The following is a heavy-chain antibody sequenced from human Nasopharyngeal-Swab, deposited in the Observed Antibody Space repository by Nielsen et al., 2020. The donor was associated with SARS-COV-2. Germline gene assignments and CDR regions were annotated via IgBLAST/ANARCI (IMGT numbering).Heavy chain of an antibody. V-gene: IGHV3-7*03. J-gene: IGHJ4*02. D-gene: IGHD2-15*01. Sequence: GESLKISCAASGFTFNYYWMNWLRQAPGKGLEWVAIIKPDGSEKYYVDSVKGRFNISRDNAKNSLYLQMNSLRAEDTAVYYCARDYWWSFDYWGQGTLVTVSS. CDR1: GFTFNYYW. CDR2: IKPDGSEK. CDR3: ARDYWWSFDY.